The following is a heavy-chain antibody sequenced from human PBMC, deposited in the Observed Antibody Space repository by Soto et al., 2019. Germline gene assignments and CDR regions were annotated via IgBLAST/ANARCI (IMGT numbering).Heavy chain of an antibody. J-gene: IGHJ4*02. Sequence: GGSLRLSCAASGFTFSSYAMSWVRRAPGKGLEWVSAISGSGGSTYYADSVKGRFTISRDNSKNTLYLQMNSLRAEDTAVYYCVRLFDDFWSGYYKYYFDYWGQGTLVTVSS. CDR2: ISGSGGST. D-gene: IGHD3-3*01. V-gene: IGHV3-23*01. CDR1: GFTFSSYA. CDR3: VRLFDDFWSGYYKYYFDY.